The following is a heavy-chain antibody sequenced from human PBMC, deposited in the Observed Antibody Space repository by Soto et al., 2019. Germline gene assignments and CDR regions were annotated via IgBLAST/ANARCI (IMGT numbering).Heavy chain of an antibody. J-gene: IGHJ6*02. CDR1: GFTFTSSA. CDR3: AADRGYGDYAYYYYYGMDV. V-gene: IGHV1-58*01. D-gene: IGHD4-17*01. Sequence: SVKVSCKASGFTFTSSAVQWVRQARGQRLEWIGWIVVGSGNTNYAQKFQERVTITRDMSTSTAYMELSSLRSEDTAVYYCAADRGYGDYAYYYYYGMDVWGQGTTVTVSS. CDR2: IVVGSGNT.